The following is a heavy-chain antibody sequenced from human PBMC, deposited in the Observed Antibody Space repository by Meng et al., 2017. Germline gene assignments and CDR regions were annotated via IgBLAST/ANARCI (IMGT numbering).Heavy chain of an antibody. Sequence: GGSLRLSCAASGFTFSSYAMHWVRQAPGKGLEWVAVISYDGSNKYYADSVKGRFTISRDNSKNTLYLQMNSLRAEDTAVYYCARDQGYDSSGYLNWGQGTLVTVSS. CDR1: GFTFSSYA. J-gene: IGHJ4*02. CDR3: ARDQGYDSSGYLN. CDR2: ISYDGSNK. V-gene: IGHV3-30*04. D-gene: IGHD3-22*01.